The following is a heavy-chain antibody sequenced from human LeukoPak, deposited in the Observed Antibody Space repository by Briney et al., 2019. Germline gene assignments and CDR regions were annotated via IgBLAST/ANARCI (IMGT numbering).Heavy chain of an antibody. V-gene: IGHV3-7*03. D-gene: IGHD3/OR15-3a*01. Sequence: GGSLRLSCLASGFTFSNFWMHWVRQAPGKGVEWVANIKQDGRDENYVDSVKGRFTISRDNAKNSLYLQMSSLGADDTAVYYCTGGTGWDLRYWGQGTLVTVSS. CDR3: TGGTGWDLRY. CDR2: IKQDGRDE. CDR1: GFTFSNFW. J-gene: IGHJ4*02.